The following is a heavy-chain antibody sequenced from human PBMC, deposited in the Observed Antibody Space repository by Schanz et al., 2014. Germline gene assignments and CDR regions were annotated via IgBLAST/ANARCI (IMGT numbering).Heavy chain of an antibody. CDR2: INPNSGDT. D-gene: IGHD6-19*01. V-gene: IGHV1-2*04. CDR3: ARLSVAGRPHVNYWYFDL. J-gene: IGHJ2*01. CDR1: GYTTFTDYY. Sequence: QVQLIQSGAEVKKPGASVKVSCTASGYTTFTDYYIHWVRQAPGQGLEWMGWINPNSGDTNYAQKFQGWVTMTRDTSISTAYMEVSRLKSDDTAVYYCARLSVAGRPHVNYWYFDLWGRGTLGTVSS.